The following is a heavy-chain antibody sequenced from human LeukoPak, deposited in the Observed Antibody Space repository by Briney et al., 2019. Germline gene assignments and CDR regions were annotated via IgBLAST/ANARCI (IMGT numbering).Heavy chain of an antibody. Sequence: SETLSLTCTVSGGSISSGDYYWSWIRQPPGKGLEWIGYIYYSGSTYYNPSLKSRVTISVDTSKNQFSLKLSSVTAADTAVYYCARAEDSGYEGVSYYYGMDVWGQGTTVTVSS. CDR2: IYYSGST. J-gene: IGHJ6*02. CDR1: GGSISSGDYY. CDR3: ARAEDSGYEGVSYYYGMDV. D-gene: IGHD5-12*01. V-gene: IGHV4-30-4*02.